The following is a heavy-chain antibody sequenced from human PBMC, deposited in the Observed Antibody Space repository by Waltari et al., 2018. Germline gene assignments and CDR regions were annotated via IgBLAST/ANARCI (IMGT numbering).Heavy chain of an antibody. Sequence: QVHVVESGGGVVQPGGSLRLSCAASGFTLGNYGMHWVRQAPGKGLEWLAGIQYDGSIKDYADSVKGRFTISRENSKNTLYLEMKSLRAEDTAVYYCAREYSRICFHALDGWGQGTAVTVSS. CDR3: AREYSRICFHALDG. D-gene: IGHD6-13*01. V-gene: IGHV3-33*05. J-gene: IGHJ6*02. CDR1: GFTLGNYG. CDR2: IQYDGSIK.